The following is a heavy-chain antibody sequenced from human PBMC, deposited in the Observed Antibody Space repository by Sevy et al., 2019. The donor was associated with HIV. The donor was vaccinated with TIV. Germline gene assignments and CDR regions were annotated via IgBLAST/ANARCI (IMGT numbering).Heavy chain of an antibody. D-gene: IGHD4-4*01. CDR1: GFTFNFHG. V-gene: IGHV3-30*02. J-gene: IGHJ5*02. CDR3: ARETDNSARWLDP. CDR2: IWHDGCNK. Sequence: GGSLRLSCAASGFTFNFHGVHWVRQAPGKGLEWVAFIWHDGCNKYMAESVKGRFTISRDNSKNTLFLQMNSLTVEDMAVYYCARETDNSARWLDPWGQGTLVTVSS.